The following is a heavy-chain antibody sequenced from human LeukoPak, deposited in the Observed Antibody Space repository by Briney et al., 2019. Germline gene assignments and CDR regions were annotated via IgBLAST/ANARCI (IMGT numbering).Heavy chain of an antibody. CDR2: IRDDGSNK. D-gene: IGHD6-13*01. CDR1: GFTFSSYG. V-gene: IGHV3-30*02. Sequence: GGTLRLSCAASGFTFSSYGMHWVRQAPGKGLEWVAFIRDDGSNKYYADSVKGRFTISRDNSKNTLYLQMNSLRAEDTAVYYCAKVLSSSWGYFDYWGQGTLVTVSS. CDR3: AKVLSSSWGYFDY. J-gene: IGHJ4*02.